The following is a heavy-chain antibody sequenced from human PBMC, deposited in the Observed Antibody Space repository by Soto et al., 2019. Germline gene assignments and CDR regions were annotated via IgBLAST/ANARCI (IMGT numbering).Heavy chain of an antibody. V-gene: IGHV3-53*01. CDR3: ARGSNRASYSSSWYFDY. D-gene: IGHD6-13*01. Sequence: GGSLRLSCAASGFTVSSNYMSWVRQAPGKGLEWVSVIYSGGSTYYADSVKGRFTISRDNSKNTLYLQMNSLRAEDTAVYYCARGSNRASYSSSWYFDYWGQGTLVTVSS. CDR1: GFTVSSNY. J-gene: IGHJ4*02. CDR2: IYSGGST.